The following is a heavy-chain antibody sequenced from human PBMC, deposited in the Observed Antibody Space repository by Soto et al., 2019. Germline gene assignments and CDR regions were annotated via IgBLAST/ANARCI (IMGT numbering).Heavy chain of an antibody. CDR1: GGTFSSYT. D-gene: IGHD3-16*01. Sequence: QVQLVQSGAEVKKPGSSVKVSCKASGGTFSSYTISWVRQAPGQGLEWMGRIIPILGIANYAQKFQGRVTITADKSTSTAYMELSSLRSEETAVYHCARGDLYDEVTGYYYYGMAVWGQGTTVTVSS. CDR2: IIPILGIA. CDR3: ARGDLYDEVTGYYYYGMAV. V-gene: IGHV1-69*02. J-gene: IGHJ6*02.